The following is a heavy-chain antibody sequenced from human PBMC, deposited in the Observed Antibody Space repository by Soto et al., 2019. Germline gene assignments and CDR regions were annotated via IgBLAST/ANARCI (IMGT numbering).Heavy chain of an antibody. CDR3: AKEYGGGQCSSDYFDY. CDR1: GFTFSNYG. Sequence: PGGSLRLSCAASGFTFSNYGIHWVRQAPGNGLEWVAFISRDGSVRYYADSVKGRFTISRDNSKNTLYLQVNNLRAEDTAVYYCAKEYGGGQCSSDYFDYWGQGTLVTVSX. J-gene: IGHJ4*02. V-gene: IGHV3-30*18. CDR2: ISRDGSVR. D-gene: IGHD2-21*01.